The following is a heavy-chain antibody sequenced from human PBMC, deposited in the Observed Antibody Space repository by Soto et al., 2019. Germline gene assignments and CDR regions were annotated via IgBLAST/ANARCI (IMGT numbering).Heavy chain of an antibody. CDR3: TSTFYYYMDV. CDR2: IRSKANSYAT. V-gene: IGHV3-73*01. CDR1: GFTFSGSA. J-gene: IGHJ6*03. Sequence: EVQLVESGGGLVQPGGSLKLSCAASGFTFSGSAMHWVRQASGKGLEWVGRIRSKANSYATAYAASVKGRFTISRDDSKNTAYLQMNSLKTEDTAVYYCTSTFYYYMDVWGKGTTVTVSS.